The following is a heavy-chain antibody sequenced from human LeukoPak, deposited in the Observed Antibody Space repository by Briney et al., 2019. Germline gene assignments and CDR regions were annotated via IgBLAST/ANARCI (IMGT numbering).Heavy chain of an antibody. CDR2: INGSGGSR. CDR1: GFTFSSYA. V-gene: IGHV3-23*01. D-gene: IGHD6-6*01. Sequence: PGGSLRLSCAASGFTFSSYAMSWVRQAPGKGLEWVSAINGSGGSRYSADSVKGRFTISRDNSKNTLYLQMNSLRAEDTAVYYCAREGIAARRDFDYWGRGTLVTVSS. J-gene: IGHJ4*02. CDR3: AREGIAARRDFDY.